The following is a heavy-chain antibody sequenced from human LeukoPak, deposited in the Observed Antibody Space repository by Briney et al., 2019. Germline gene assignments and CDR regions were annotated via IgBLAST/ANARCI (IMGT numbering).Heavy chain of an antibody. CDR1: GFSFTTYW. CDR2: IYSGGST. D-gene: IGHD3-22*01. Sequence: GGSLRLSCAASGFSFTTYWMSWVRQAPGKGLEWVSVIYSGGSTYYADSVKGRFTISRDNSKNTLYLQMNSLRAEDTAVYYCARENYDSSGQFDYWGQGTLVTVSS. V-gene: IGHV3-53*01. J-gene: IGHJ4*02. CDR3: ARENYDSSGQFDY.